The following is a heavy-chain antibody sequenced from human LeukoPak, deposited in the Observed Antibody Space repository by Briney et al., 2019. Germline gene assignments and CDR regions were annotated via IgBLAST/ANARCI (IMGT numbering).Heavy chain of an antibody. V-gene: IGHV1-18*01. CDR1: GYTLTELS. CDR2: ISAYNGNT. J-gene: IGHJ4*02. D-gene: IGHD3-16*01. CDR3: ARWGVFDY. Sequence: ASVKVSCKVSGYTLTELSMHWVRQAPGQGLEWMGWISAYNGNTNYAQKLQGRVTMTTDTSTSTAYMELRSLRSDDTAVYYCARWGVFDYWGQGTLVTVSS.